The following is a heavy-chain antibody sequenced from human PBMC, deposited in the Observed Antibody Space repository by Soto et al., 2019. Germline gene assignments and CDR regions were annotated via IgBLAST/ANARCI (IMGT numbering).Heavy chain of an antibody. CDR3: ARGGTTVVTWLGMDV. D-gene: IGHD1-7*01. J-gene: IGHJ6*02. V-gene: IGHV4-59*01. CDR1: GGSISRYY. Sequence: TSETLSLTCTVSGGSISRYYWSWIRQPPGKGLEWIGYIYYSGSTNSGSTNYNPSLKSRITISVDTSKNQFSLKLSSVTAADTAVYYCARGGTTVVTWLGMDVWGQGTTVTVSS. CDR2: IYYSGSTNSGST.